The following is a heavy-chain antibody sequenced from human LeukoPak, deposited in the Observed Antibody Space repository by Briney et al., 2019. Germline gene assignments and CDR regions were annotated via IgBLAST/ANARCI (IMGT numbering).Heavy chain of an antibody. V-gene: IGHV3-30-3*01. CDR1: GFTFSSYA. D-gene: IGHD6-19*01. CDR2: ISYDGSNK. Sequence: PGGSLRLSCAASGFTFSSYAMHWVRQAPGKGLEWVAVISYDGSNKYYADSVKGRFTISRDNSKNTLYLQMNSLRAEDTAVYYCARDITYSSGWYYYYYYGMDVWGQGTTVTVSS. CDR3: ARDITYSSGWYYYYYYGMDV. J-gene: IGHJ6*02.